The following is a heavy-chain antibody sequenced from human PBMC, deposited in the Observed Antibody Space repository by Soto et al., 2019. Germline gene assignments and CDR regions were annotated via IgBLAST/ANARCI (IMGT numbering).Heavy chain of an antibody. J-gene: IGHJ4*02. Sequence: GGSLRLSCAASGFTFSSYAMSWVSQAPGKGLEWVSAISGSGGSTYYADSVKGRFTISRDNSKNTLYLQMNSLRAEDTAVYYCAKDSVVRGVTPTVFDYWGQGTLVTVSS. D-gene: IGHD3-10*01. CDR1: GFTFSSYA. CDR2: ISGSGGST. V-gene: IGHV3-23*01. CDR3: AKDSVVRGVTPTVFDY.